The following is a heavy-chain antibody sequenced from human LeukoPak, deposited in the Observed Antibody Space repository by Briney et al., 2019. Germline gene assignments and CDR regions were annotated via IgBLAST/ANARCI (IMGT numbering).Heavy chain of an antibody. V-gene: IGHV4-31*11. D-gene: IGHD5-12*01. CDR3: CLFGGYEERAALDS. CDR1: SGSISSDGYY. J-gene: IGHJ4*02. Sequence: SETLSLTCAVSSGSISSDGYYWSWIRQHPGKGLEWIGYIYYSGSTYYNPSLKSRVTISIDTSKNQFSLKLRSVTAADTAVYYCCLFGGYEERAALDSWGQGTLVTVSS. CDR2: IYYSGST.